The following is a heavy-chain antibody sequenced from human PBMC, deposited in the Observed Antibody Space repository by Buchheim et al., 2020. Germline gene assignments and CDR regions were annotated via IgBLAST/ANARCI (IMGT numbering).Heavy chain of an antibody. V-gene: IGHV4-59*02. CDR2: IYHTGST. D-gene: IGHD4-17*01. Sequence: QVQLQESGPGLVKPSETLSLTCTVSGGSVSSYYWSWIRQPPGKGLEWIASIYHTGSTHYNPSLQSRVTISLDTSKNQFFLKLTSVTTADTAVYYCAREFYGDSQDYWGQGTL. CDR1: GGSVSSYY. CDR3: AREFYGDSQDY. J-gene: IGHJ4*02.